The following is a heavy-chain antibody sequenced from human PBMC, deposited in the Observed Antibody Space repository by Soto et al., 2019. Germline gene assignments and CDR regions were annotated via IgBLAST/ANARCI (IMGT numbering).Heavy chain of an antibody. Sequence: GGSLRLSCAASGFTFSNAWMSWVRQAPGKGLEWVGRIKSKTDGGTTDYAAPVKGRFTISRDDSKNTLYLQMNSLKTEDTAVYYCTTGFKEMATITAFDIWGQGTMVTVSS. CDR1: GFTFSNAW. CDR2: IKSKTDGGTT. V-gene: IGHV3-15*01. CDR3: TTGFKEMATITAFDI. D-gene: IGHD5-12*01. J-gene: IGHJ3*02.